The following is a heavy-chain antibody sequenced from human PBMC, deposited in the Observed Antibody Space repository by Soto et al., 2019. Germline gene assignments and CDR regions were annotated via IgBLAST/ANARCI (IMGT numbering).Heavy chain of an antibody. J-gene: IGHJ6*02. CDR1: GGPFSGYY. CDR2: INHSGST. Sequence: SETQSLTCAVYGGPFSGYYWSWIRQPPGKGLEWIGEINHSGSTNYNPSLKSRVTTSVDTSKNQFSLKLSSVTAADTAVYYCARATTVVTPDYGMDVWGQGTTVTVSS. D-gene: IGHD4-17*01. V-gene: IGHV4-34*01. CDR3: ARATTVVTPDYGMDV.